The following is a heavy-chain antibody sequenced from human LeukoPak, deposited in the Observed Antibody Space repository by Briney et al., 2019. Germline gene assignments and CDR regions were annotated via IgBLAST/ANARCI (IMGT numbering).Heavy chain of an antibody. CDR2: IYHSRHT. Sequence: SETMSLTCAVYGYSITSGYYWGWIRQHPGKGLEWIGSIYHSRHTYYNPSLKSRVTISVDTSKNQFSLKLSSVTAADTAVYYCARQLRYFDWPKPLDVWGKGTTVTVSS. CDR1: GYSITSGYY. CDR3: ARQLRYFDWPKPLDV. J-gene: IGHJ6*04. D-gene: IGHD3-9*01. V-gene: IGHV4-38-2*01.